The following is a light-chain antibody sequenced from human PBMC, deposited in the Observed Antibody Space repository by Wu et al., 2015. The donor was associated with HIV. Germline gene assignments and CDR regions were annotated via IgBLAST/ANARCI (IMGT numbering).Light chain of an antibody. CDR1: QSVSSSY. Sequence: EIVLTQSPGTLSLSPGERATLSCRASQSVSSSYLAWYQQKPGQAPRLLIYGASSRATGIPDRFSGSGSGTDFTLTISRLEPEDFAVYYCQQYGTSPSYTFGRGAKRGD. V-gene: IGKV3-20*01. CDR3: QQYGTSPSYT. J-gene: IGKJ2*01. CDR2: GAS.